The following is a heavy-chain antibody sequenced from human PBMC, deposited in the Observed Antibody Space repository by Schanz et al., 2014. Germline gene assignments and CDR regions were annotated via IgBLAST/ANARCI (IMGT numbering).Heavy chain of an antibody. J-gene: IGHJ5*02. CDR1: GFTFFGSFA. CDR3: TRLSSEMLKFDDCEVSEFDP. Sequence: VQLVESGGGLVKPGGSLRLSCAASGFTFFGSFAMSCVRQAPGKVLEWVSDISNSGTTIYYADSVKGRFTISRDNAKNSLYLQMNRLSDEDTAVCECTRLSSEMLKFDDCEVSEFDPWGQGTLVTVSS. CDR2: ISNSGTTI. V-gene: IGHV3-11*01. D-gene: IGHD2-21*02.